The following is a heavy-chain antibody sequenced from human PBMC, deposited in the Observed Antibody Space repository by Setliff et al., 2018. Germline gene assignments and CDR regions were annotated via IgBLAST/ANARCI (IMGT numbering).Heavy chain of an antibody. D-gene: IGHD3-10*01. CDR3: TGRTYGHQLGDY. J-gene: IGHJ4*02. CDR1: GLTFADAW. CDR2: VRSNSVGGTT. V-gene: IGHV3-15*01. Sequence: GGSLRLSCAASGLTFADAWMNWVRQAPGKGLEWVARVRSNSVGGTTEYGAPVKGRFTISRDDSKDTVYLQMNDLKTEDTGVYYCTGRTYGHQLGDYWGQGTLVTVSS.